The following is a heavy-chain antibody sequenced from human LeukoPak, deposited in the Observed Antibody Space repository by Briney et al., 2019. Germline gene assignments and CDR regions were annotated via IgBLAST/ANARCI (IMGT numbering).Heavy chain of an antibody. D-gene: IGHD6-13*01. Sequence: PGGSLRLSCEVSGFTFSSSRMNWVRQAPGKGLDWVSYISSRGTTKHYADSVKGRFTISRDNAKNALYLQMNSLRVEDTAVYYCANFEPGYTSSWYAEFWGQGTLVTVSS. CDR1: GFTFSSSR. CDR2: ISSRGTTK. V-gene: IGHV3-48*01. J-gene: IGHJ4*02. CDR3: ANFEPGYTSSWYAEF.